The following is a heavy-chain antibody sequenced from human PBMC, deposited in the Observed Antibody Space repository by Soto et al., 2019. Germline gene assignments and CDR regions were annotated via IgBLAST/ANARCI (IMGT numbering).Heavy chain of an antibody. CDR1: GFTFSSYG. D-gene: IGHD6-19*01. J-gene: IGHJ4*02. CDR2: IWYDGSNK. V-gene: IGHV3-33*01. Sequence: GGSLRLSCAASGFTFSSYGMHWVRQAPGKGLEWVAVIWYDGSNKYYADSVKGRLTISRDNSKNTLYLQMNSLRAEDTAVYYCAREIAVAGKIDYWGQGTLVTVSS. CDR3: AREIAVAGKIDY.